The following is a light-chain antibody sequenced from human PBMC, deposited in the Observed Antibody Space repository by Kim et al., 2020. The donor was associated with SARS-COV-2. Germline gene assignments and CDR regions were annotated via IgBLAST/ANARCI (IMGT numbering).Light chain of an antibody. Sequence: LSASVGDRITITCRTSQSVYSYLNCYQQKAGKAPKLLIYDASNLQSGVPPRFSGSGSGTDFTLTISSPQPEDSATYYCQQQYTTPTFGQGTKLEI. CDR2: DAS. J-gene: IGKJ2*01. CDR3: QQQYTTPT. CDR1: QSVYSY. V-gene: IGKV1-39*01.